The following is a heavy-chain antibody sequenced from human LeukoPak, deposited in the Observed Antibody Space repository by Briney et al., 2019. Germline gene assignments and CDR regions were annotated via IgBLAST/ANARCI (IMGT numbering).Heavy chain of an antibody. CDR2: IHPADSDT. V-gene: IGHV5-51*01. J-gene: IGHJ4*02. Sequence: GESLKISCKGSGYNFATYWIAWVRQMPGKGLEWMGIIHPADSDTRYSPSFQGQVTISADKSISTAYLQWSSLRASDTAVYYYARSSSGWSFDYWGQGTLVTVSS. CDR1: GYNFATYW. D-gene: IGHD6-19*01. CDR3: ARSSSGWSFDY.